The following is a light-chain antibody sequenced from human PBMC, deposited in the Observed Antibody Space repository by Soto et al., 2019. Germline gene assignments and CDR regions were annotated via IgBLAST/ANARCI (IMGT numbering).Light chain of an antibody. CDR3: QQYATSPHT. J-gene: IGKJ2*01. Sequence: EIVLTQSPGTLSLSPGESATLSCRASQSVSSSQVAWYQQKPGQAPRLLIYGASSRATGFPDRFSGVGSETDFTLTISRLEPEDFAVYSCQQYATSPHTFGQGTKLEIK. V-gene: IGKV3-20*01. CDR1: QSVSSSQ. CDR2: GAS.